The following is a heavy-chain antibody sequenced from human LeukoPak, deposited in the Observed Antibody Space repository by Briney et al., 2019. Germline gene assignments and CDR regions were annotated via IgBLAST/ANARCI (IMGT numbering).Heavy chain of an antibody. Sequence: SGTLTLTCAVSGGSISSSNWWSWVRQPPGKGLEWIGEIDHSGSTNYNPSLKSRVTISVDTSKNQFSLKLSSVTAADTAVYYCARKGQDIVVVPAASNWFDPWGQGTLVTVSS. CDR1: GGSISSSNW. V-gene: IGHV4-4*02. D-gene: IGHD2-2*01. J-gene: IGHJ5*02. CDR2: IDHSGST. CDR3: ARKGQDIVVVPAASNWFDP.